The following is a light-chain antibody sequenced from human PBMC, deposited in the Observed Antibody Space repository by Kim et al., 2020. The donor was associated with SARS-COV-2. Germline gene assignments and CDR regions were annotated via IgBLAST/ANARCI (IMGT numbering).Light chain of an antibody. Sequence: GQRVTISCSGNSSNIGSNPVNWYQQLPGTAPKLLIHTKNQRPSGVPGRFSASKSGTSASLAISGLQSEDEADYYCAAWDDSLNGVVFGGGTKLTVL. CDR1: SSNIGSNP. CDR2: TKN. V-gene: IGLV1-44*01. CDR3: AAWDDSLNGVV. J-gene: IGLJ2*01.